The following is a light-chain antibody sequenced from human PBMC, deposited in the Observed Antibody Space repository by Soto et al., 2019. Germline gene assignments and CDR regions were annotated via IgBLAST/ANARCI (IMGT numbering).Light chain of an antibody. CDR1: QSFCSD. CDR2: GAS. V-gene: IGKV3-11*01. CDR3: QQRYSGWT. Sequence: EVVLTQSPTTLSLSPGERVTLSCRASQSFCSDLSWYQQTPGQTPRLLIYGASKRATGIPARFSGSGSGTDFTLTISSLEPEDFAVYYCQQRYSGWTFGQGTKVDIK. J-gene: IGKJ1*01.